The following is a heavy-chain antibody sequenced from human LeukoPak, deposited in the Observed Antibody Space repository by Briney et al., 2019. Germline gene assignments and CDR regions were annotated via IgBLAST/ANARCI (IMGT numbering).Heavy chain of an antibody. Sequence: GGSLRLSCAASGFTFSDYYMSWIRQAPGKGLEWVSYISSSGSTIYYADSVKGRFTISRDNAKNSLYLQMNSLRAEDAAVYYCARLIAVAGMFGDPIDYWGQGTLVTVSS. CDR2: ISSSGSTI. J-gene: IGHJ4*02. V-gene: IGHV3-11*04. D-gene: IGHD6-19*01. CDR1: GFTFSDYY. CDR3: ARLIAVAGMFGDPIDY.